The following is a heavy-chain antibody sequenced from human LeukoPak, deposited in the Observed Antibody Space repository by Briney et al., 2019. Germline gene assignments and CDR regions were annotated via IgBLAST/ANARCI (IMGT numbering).Heavy chain of an antibody. CDR1: GFTFSSYA. Sequence: PGGSLRLSCAASGFTFSSYAMSWVRQAPGKGLEWVSAISGSGGSTYYADSVKGRFTISRDNSKNTLYLQMNSLRAEDTAVYYCAKDQESGYDSGGYDYWGQGTLVTVSS. CDR3: AKDQESGYDSGGYDY. CDR2: ISGSGGST. J-gene: IGHJ4*02. V-gene: IGHV3-23*01. D-gene: IGHD5-12*01.